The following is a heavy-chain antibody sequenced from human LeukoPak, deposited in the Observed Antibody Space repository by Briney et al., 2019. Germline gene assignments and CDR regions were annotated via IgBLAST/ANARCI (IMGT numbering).Heavy chain of an antibody. V-gene: IGHV3-23*01. CDR3: AKALEEYCSGGSCYAHDY. D-gene: IGHD2-15*01. J-gene: IGHJ4*02. CDR2: NSGSGGST. CDR1: GFTFSSYA. Sequence: GGSLRLSCAASGFTFSSYATSWVRQAPGKGLEWVSANSGSGGSTYYADSVKGRFTISRDNSKNTLYLQMNSLRTEDTAVYYCAKALEEYCSGGSCYAHDYWGQGTLVPVSS.